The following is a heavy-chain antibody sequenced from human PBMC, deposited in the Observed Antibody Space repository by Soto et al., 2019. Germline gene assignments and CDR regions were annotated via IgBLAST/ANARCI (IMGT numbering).Heavy chain of an antibody. D-gene: IGHD2-15*01. CDR1: GVSISSYY. CDR3: ARDGGSYNWFDP. J-gene: IGHJ5*02. Sequence: SETLSLTCTVSGVSISSYYWSWIRQPAGKGLEWIGRIYTSGSTNYNPSLKSRVTMSVDTSKNQFSLKLSSVTAADTVMYYCARDGGSYNWFDPWGQGTLVTVSS. V-gene: IGHV4-4*07. CDR2: IYTSGST.